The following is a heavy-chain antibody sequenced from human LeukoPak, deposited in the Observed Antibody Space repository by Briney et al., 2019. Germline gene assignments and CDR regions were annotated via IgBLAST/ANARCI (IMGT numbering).Heavy chain of an antibody. J-gene: IGHJ5*02. V-gene: IGHV3-7*01. Sequence: GGSLRLSCAAPGFMFCHSAMTWVPPAPGKGLEWVANIKQDGSEKYYVDSVKGRFTISRDNAKNSLYLQMNSLRAEDTAVYYCAGILTWGQGTLVTVSS. CDR1: GFMFCHSA. CDR3: AGILT. CDR2: IKQDGSEK.